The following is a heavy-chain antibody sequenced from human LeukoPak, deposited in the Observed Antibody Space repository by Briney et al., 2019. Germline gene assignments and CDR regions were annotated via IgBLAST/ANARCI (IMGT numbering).Heavy chain of an antibody. J-gene: IGHJ4*02. CDR2: IYYSGST. V-gene: IGHV4-59*01. D-gene: IGHD5-12*01. Sequence: SETLSLTCTVSGGSISSYYWSWIRQPPGKGLEWIGYIYYSGSTNYNPSLKSRVTISVDTSKNQFSPKLSSVTAADTAVYYCARDDIVARTQSGFDYWGQGTLVTVSS. CDR1: GGSISSYY. CDR3: ARDDIVARTQSGFDY.